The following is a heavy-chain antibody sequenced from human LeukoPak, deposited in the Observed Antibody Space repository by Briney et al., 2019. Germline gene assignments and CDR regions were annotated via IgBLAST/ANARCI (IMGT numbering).Heavy chain of an antibody. D-gene: IGHD3-3*01. CDR2: ISSSSSYI. CDR3: ARDRQSITIFGVLIPIYMDV. Sequence: GGSLRLSCAASGFIFSSYTMNWVRQAPGKGLEWVSFISSSSSYIYHADSVKDRFTISRDNAKNSLYLQMNSLRAEDTAVYYCARDRQSITIFGVLIPIYMDVWGKGTTVTVSS. V-gene: IGHV3-21*01. J-gene: IGHJ6*03. CDR1: GFIFSSYT.